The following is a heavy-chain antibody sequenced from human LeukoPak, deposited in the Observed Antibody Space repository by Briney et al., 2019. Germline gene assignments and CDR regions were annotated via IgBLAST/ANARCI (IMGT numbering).Heavy chain of an antibody. CDR2: INPNSGGT. J-gene: IGHJ4*02. CDR1: GYTFTGYH. Sequence: AASVKVSCKASGYTFTGYHMHWVRQAPGQGLEWMGWINPNSGGTNYAQKFQGRVTMTRDTSISTAYMELSRLRSDDTAVYYCARVRDVYSSGWGFDYWGQGTLVTVSS. D-gene: IGHD6-19*01. V-gene: IGHV1-2*02. CDR3: ARVRDVYSSGWGFDY.